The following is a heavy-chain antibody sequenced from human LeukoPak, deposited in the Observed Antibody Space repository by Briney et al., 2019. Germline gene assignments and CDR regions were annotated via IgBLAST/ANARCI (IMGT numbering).Heavy chain of an antibody. Sequence: SQTLSLTCAVYVGSFSGYYWSWIRQPPGKGLEWIGGINHRGSTNYNPSLKSRVTISVATSKNQFSLQLRAVTAADTAVYYCARGAMFYGFWSGYYVRKVPPPHYGGQGTLL. CDR2: INHRGST. D-gene: IGHD3-3*01. CDR1: VGSFSGYY. CDR3: ARGAMFYGFWSGYYVRKVPPPHY. J-gene: IGHJ4*02. V-gene: IGHV4-34*01.